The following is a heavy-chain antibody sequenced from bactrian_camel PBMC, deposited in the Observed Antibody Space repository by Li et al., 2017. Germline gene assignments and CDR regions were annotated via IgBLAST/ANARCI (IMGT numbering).Heavy chain of an antibody. CDR3: AATGTDFCWIGMPKDYDH. D-gene: IGHD6*01. Sequence: HVQLVESGGGSVLAGGSLRLSCARSGSPDNTAIMTWFRQTPGKEREGVCRTSVRTRDTTYFDSVKGRFTISKDNERNTLYLQMNSLQPEDSGMYYCAATGTDFCWIGMPKDYDHWGQGTQVTVS. CDR1: GSPDNTAI. J-gene: IGHJ4*01. V-gene: IGHV3S6*01. CDR2: TSVRTRDT.